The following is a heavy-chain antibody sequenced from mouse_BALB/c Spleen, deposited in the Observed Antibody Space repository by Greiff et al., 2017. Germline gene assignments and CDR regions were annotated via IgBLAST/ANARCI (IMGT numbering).Heavy chain of an antibody. CDR1: GFSLTSYG. Sequence: QVQLQQSGPGLVQPSQSLSITCPVSGFSLTSYGVHWVRPSPGKGLEWLGVIWSGGSTDDNAAFISRLSISKDNSKSQVFFKMNSLQANDTAIYYCARQKDGNYEGAMDYWGQGTSVTVSS. D-gene: IGHD2-1*01. CDR3: ARQKDGNYEGAMDY. J-gene: IGHJ4*01. CDR2: IWSGGST. V-gene: IGHV2-2*02.